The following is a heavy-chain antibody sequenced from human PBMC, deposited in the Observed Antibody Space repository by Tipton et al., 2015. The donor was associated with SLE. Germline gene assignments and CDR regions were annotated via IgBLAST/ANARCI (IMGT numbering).Heavy chain of an antibody. D-gene: IGHD4-17*01. V-gene: IGHV1-3*01. J-gene: IGHJ4*02. Sequence: QLVQSGPEVKKPGASVWVSCKASGHSFSTYVIHWVRQAPGQSLEWMGRIDAGNGNRKYSQKFQGRVPMTRDTSAKTAYMELSSLKSEDTAVYYCARLSAVTTSFDYWGQGTLVTVSS. CDR1: GHSFSTYV. CDR3: ARLSAVTTSFDY. CDR2: IDAGNGNR.